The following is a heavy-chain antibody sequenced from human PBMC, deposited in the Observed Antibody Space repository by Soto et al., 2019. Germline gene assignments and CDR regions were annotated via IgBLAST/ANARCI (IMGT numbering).Heavy chain of an antibody. D-gene: IGHD1-1*01. CDR1: EYTFTGYY. CDR3: ARGSGTTSRSYYGMDV. CDR2: INPDSGGT. J-gene: IGHJ6*02. Sequence: ASVKVYCKASEYTFTGYYIHWVRRAPGQGLECMGWINPDSGGTKFAQKCQGRVTFTGDASISTAYMELSRLTSDDTAIYYCARGSGTTSRSYYGMDVWGQGTTVTVSS. V-gene: IGHV1-2*02.